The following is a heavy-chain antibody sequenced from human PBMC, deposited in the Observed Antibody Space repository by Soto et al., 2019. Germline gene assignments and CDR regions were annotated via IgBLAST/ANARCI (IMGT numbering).Heavy chain of an antibody. CDR2: IYWDDDK. D-gene: IGHD2-15*01. CDR1: GFALSTSGMG. V-gene: IGHV2-5*02. J-gene: IGHJ5*02. Sequence: QITLKESGPTLVKPTQTLTLTCTFSGFALSTSGMGVGWIRQPPGKALEWLALIYWDDDKRYSPSLKSRLTITKDTSKNQVVITMTNMDPVDTATYYCAHRRAYCTGGSCYSIWFDPWGQGTLVTVSS. CDR3: AHRRAYCTGGSCYSIWFDP.